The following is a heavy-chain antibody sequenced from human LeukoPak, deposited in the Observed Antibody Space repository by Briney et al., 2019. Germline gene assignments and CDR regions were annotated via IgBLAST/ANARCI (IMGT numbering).Heavy chain of an antibody. CDR3: ATYRQVLLPFES. V-gene: IGHV3-23*01. Sequence: AGGSLRLSCAAFGFPLSSYAMSWVRQAPGKGLEWVSATSSSDAGTYHADSVRGRFTISRDNSKSTLSLQMNSLRAEDTAIYYCATYRQVLLPFESWGQGTLVTVSS. CDR2: TSSSDAGT. J-gene: IGHJ4*02. CDR1: GFPLSSYA. D-gene: IGHD2-8*02.